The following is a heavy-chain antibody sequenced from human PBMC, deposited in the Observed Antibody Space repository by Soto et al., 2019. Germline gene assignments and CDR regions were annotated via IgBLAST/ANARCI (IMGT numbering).Heavy chain of an antibody. CDR2: INPILSMS. J-gene: IGHJ4*02. D-gene: IGHD3-10*01. Sequence: QVQLVQSGAEVKKPGSSVKVSCKASGDTFSFYTINWVRQAPGLGLEWVGRINPILSMSNYAQKFQGRVTMTADKSXNTAYMXLXXXXSXDTAMYFCATSYGSGYRAFDSWGQGALVTVSS. CDR1: GDTFSFYT. CDR3: ATSYGSGYRAFDS. V-gene: IGHV1-69*02.